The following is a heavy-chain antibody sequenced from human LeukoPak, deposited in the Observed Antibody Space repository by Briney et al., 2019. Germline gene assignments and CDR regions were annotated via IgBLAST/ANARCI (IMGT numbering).Heavy chain of an antibody. CDR3: ARFTGTYLAY. V-gene: IGHV4-61*02. D-gene: IGHD2-8*02. CDR1: GDSISSGDYY. Sequence: SQTLSLTCTVSGDSISSGDYYWSWIRQPAGKGLEWIGRIYTSGSTNYNSSLNSRVTISVDTSKNQFSLKLTSVTAADTAVYYCARFTGTYLAYWGQGILVTVSS. CDR2: IYTSGST. J-gene: IGHJ4*02.